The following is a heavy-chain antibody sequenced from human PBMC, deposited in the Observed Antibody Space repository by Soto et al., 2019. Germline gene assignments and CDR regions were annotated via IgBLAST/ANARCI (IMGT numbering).Heavy chain of an antibody. Sequence: RGESLKISCKASGYSFTGYWIGWVRQMPGKGLELMGIMYPGDSNTRYSPSLQGQVTISVDKSISTAYLQWSSLKATDTAMYYCARHAYDFWSGHPNPRYYYGMDVWGQGTTVTVSS. CDR2: MYPGDSNT. J-gene: IGHJ6*02. CDR1: GYSFTGYW. V-gene: IGHV5-51*01. CDR3: ARHAYDFWSGHPNPRYYYGMDV. D-gene: IGHD3-3*01.